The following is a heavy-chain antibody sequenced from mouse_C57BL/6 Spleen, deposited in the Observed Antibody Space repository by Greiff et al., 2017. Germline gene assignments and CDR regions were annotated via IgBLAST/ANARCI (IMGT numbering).Heavy chain of an antibody. CDR2: IYPGSGST. V-gene: IGHV1-55*01. D-gene: IGHD3-3*01. CDR1: GYTFTSYW. J-gene: IGHJ1*03. Sequence: QVHVKQPGAELVKPGASVKMSCKASGYTFTSYWITWVKQRPGQGLEWIGDIYPGSGSTNYNEKFKSKATLTVDTSSSTAYMQLSSLTSEDSAVYYCARGDRGYFDVWGTGTTVTVSS. CDR3: ARGDRGYFDV.